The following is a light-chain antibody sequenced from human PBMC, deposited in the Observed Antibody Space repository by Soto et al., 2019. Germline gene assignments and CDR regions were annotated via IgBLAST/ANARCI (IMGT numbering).Light chain of an antibody. CDR2: GAS. J-gene: IGKJ1*01. Sequence: DIVLTQSPGTLSLSPGERATLSCRASQRVGSIYLAWYQQKPGQAPRLLIHGASNRASGIPDRFSGSGSGTDFTLTISRLEPEDFAVYYCQQYGSSHRTFGQGTKVEIK. CDR1: QRVGSIY. V-gene: IGKV3-20*01. CDR3: QQYGSSHRT.